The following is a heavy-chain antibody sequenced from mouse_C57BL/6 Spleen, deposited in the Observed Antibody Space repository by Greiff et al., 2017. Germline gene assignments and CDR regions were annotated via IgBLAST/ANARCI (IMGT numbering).Heavy chain of an antibody. CDR3: ARDPPTGGAMDY. V-gene: IGHV5-16*01. Sequence: EVKLVESEGGLVQPGSSMKLSCTASGFTFSDYYMAWVRQVPEKGLEWVANITYDGSSTYYLDSLKSRFIISRDNAKNILYLQMSSLKSEDTATYYCARDPPTGGAMDYWGQGTSVTVSS. J-gene: IGHJ4*01. CDR1: GFTFSDYY. CDR2: ITYDGSST.